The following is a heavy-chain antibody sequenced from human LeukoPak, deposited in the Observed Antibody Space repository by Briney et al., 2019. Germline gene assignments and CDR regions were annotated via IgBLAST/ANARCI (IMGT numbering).Heavy chain of an antibody. CDR3: ARGGSSSWYTPYY. Sequence: GGYLRLSCAASGFIFSDYGMTWVRQAPGKGLEWVSSISSSSSYIYNADSVKGRFTISRDNAKNSLYLQLNSLRAEDSAAYYCARGGSSSWYTPYYWGQGTLVTVSS. D-gene: IGHD6-13*01. V-gene: IGHV3-21*01. J-gene: IGHJ4*02. CDR2: ISSSSSYI. CDR1: GFIFSDYG.